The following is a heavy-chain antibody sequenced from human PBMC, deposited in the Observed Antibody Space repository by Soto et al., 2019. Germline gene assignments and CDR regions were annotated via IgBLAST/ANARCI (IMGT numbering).Heavy chain of an antibody. V-gene: IGHV3-7*01. Sequence: EVQLVESGGGLVQPGGSLRLSCAASGFTFSSYWMSWVRQAPGKGLEWVANIKQDGSEKYYVDSVKGRFTISRDNAKNSLYQQMNSLRAEDTAVYYCARERRYSSSYAPTYYYYYMDVWGKGTTVTVSS. D-gene: IGHD6-6*01. J-gene: IGHJ6*03. CDR1: GFTFSSYW. CDR2: IKQDGSEK. CDR3: ARERRYSSSYAPTYYYYYMDV.